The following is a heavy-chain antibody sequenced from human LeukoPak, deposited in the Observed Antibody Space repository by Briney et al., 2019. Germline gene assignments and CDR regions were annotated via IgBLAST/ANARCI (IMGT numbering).Heavy chain of an antibody. J-gene: IGHJ4*02. D-gene: IGHD4-17*01. CDR3: ARSRDYGTDYYFDY. V-gene: IGHV5-51*01. Sequence: GESLKISCKGSGYTFTSYWLGWVRQMPGKGLEWMGIIYPGDSDTRYSPSFQGQVTISADKSISTAFLQWSSLKASDTAMCYCARSRDYGTDYYFDYWGQGTLVTVSS. CDR1: GYTFTSYW. CDR2: IYPGDSDT.